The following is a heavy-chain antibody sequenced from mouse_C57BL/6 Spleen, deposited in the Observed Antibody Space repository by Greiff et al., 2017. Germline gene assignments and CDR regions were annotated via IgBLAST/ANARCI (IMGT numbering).Heavy chain of an antibody. CDR3: ARGWLLRTNAMDY. CDR2: IDPSDSYT. V-gene: IGHV1-69*01. D-gene: IGHD2-3*01. J-gene: IGHJ4*01. CDR1: GYTFTSYW. Sequence: QVQLQQPGAELVMPGASVKLSCKASGYTFTSYWMHWVKQRPGQGLEWIGEIDPSDSYTNYNQKFKGKSTLTVDKSSSTAYMQLSILASEDSAVYYCARGWLLRTNAMDYWGQGASVTVSS.